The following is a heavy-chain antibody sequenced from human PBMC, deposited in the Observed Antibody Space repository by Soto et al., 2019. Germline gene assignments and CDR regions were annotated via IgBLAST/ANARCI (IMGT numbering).Heavy chain of an antibody. Sequence: PWGTLDLTCGVSDGFIANTHYWWSGVRQPPGKGLEWIGEIHHSGSTNYNPSLRSRVTMSVDTSKNQFSLKLSSVTAADTAVYYCARVDHHDSFDFWGQGTMVSVSS. CDR3: ARVDHHDSFDF. J-gene: IGHJ4*01. D-gene: IGHD3-3*01. CDR1: DGFIANTHYW. CDR2: IHHSGST. V-gene: IGHV4-4*02.